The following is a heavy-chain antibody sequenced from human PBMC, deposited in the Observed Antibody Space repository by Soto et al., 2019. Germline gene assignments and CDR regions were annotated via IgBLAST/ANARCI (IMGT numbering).Heavy chain of an antibody. CDR3: AKSLVATIGGNFDS. CDR1: GFTFSKYG. D-gene: IGHD5-12*01. Sequence: QVQLVESGGGVVQPGRSLRLSCVAFGFTFSKYGMHWVHQAPGKGLEWAAGISFDGSSEYYVDSVRGRFTISRDNSRNTVYLQMDNLRTEDTAVYYCAKSLVATIGGNFDSWGQGTLVTVSS. V-gene: IGHV3-30*18. J-gene: IGHJ4*02. CDR2: ISFDGSSE.